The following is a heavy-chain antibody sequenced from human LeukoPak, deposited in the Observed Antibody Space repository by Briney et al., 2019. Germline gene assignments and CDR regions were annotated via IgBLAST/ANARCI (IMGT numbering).Heavy chain of an antibody. V-gene: IGHV4-61*02. J-gene: IGHJ4*02. Sequence: SETLSLTCTVSGGSISSGSYYWSWIRQPAGKGLEWIGRIYTSGSTNYNPSLKSRVTISVDTSKNQFSLKLSSVTAADTAVYYCARGYYDILTGYYDYWGQGTLVTVSS. CDR2: IYTSGST. CDR3: ARGYYDILTGYYDY. CDR1: GGSISSGSYY. D-gene: IGHD3-9*01.